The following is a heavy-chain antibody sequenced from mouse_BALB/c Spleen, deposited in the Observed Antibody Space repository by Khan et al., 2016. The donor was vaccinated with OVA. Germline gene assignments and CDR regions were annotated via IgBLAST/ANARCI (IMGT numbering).Heavy chain of an antibody. CDR1: GFSLTNYG. CDR2: IWSDGST. J-gene: IGHJ4*01. CDR3: ARQPYYHYNIMDY. Sequence: QVQLQESGPGLVAPSQSLSITCTTSGFSLTNYGVHWVRQPPGKGLEWLVVIWSDGSTTYNSALKSRLTISKDNSESQVSLKMNSLQTDDTAMYFCARQPYYHYNIMDYWGQGTSVTVSS. V-gene: IGHV2-6-1*01. D-gene: IGHD2-10*01.